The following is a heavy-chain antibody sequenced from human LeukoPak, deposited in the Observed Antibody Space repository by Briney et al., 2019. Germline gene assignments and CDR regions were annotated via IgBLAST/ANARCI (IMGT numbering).Heavy chain of an antibody. CDR2: INAGNGNT. D-gene: IGHD6-19*01. CDR3: ARVVRYSSRPLTDLLPYYFDY. CDR1: GYTFTSDA. Sequence: GASVKVSCKASGYTFTSDAMHWVRHAPRQRLEWVGGINAGNGNTKYTHETQGRVTSTRDTSASAVYMELSSLSSDDMAVYYCARVVRYSSRPLTDLLPYYFDYWGQGTLVTVSS. J-gene: IGHJ4*02. V-gene: IGHV1-3*03.